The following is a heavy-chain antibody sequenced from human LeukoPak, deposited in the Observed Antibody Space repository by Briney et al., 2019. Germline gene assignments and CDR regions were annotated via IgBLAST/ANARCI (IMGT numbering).Heavy chain of an antibody. J-gene: IGHJ1*01. CDR1: GFTFSDYY. V-gene: IGHV3-11*01. Sequence: GGSLRLSCAASGFTFSDYYMTWIRQAPGKGLQWLSFISDSSRTIYYADSVKGRFTISRDNAKNSLYLQMSSLRAEDTAIYHCARSSLPGRSGRTEYFQHWGQGALVTVSS. CDR3: ARSSLPGRSGRTEYFQH. D-gene: IGHD6-19*01. CDR2: ISDSSRTI.